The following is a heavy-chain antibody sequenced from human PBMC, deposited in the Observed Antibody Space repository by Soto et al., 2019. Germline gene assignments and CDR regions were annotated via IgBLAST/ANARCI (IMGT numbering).Heavy chain of an antibody. D-gene: IGHD4-17*01. J-gene: IGHJ4*02. Sequence: EVQLLESGGGLVQPGGSLRLSCAAPGFTFSSYAMSWVRQAPGKGLEWVSAISGSGGSTYYADSVKGRFTISRDNSKNTLYLQMNSLRAEDTAVYYCAKDPGGDYVYFPYYFDYWGQGTLVTVSS. CDR3: AKDPGGDYVYFPYYFDY. V-gene: IGHV3-23*01. CDR2: ISGSGGST. CDR1: GFTFSSYA.